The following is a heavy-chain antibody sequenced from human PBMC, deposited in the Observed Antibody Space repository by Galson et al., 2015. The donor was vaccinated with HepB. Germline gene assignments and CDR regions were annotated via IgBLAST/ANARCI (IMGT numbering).Heavy chain of an antibody. D-gene: IGHD2-15*01. Sequence: SLRLSCAASGFTFSSYAMSWVRRAPGKGLEWVSAISGSGGSTYYADSVKGRFTISRDNSKNTLYLQMNSLRAEDTAVYYCAKGPRGAVVAAMLSWFDPWGQGTLVTVSS. V-gene: IGHV3-23*01. CDR1: GFTFSSYA. CDR3: AKGPRGAVVAAMLSWFDP. CDR2: ISGSGGST. J-gene: IGHJ5*02.